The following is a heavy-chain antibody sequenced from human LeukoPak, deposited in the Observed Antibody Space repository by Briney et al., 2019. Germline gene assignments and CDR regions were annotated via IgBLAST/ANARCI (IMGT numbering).Heavy chain of an antibody. CDR1: GGSISSGGYS. CDR2: IYYSGST. V-gene: IGHV4-61*08. Sequence: SETLSLTCAVSGGSISSGGYSWSWIRQPPGKGLEWIGYIYYSGSTNYNPSLKSRVTISVDTSKNQFSLKLSSVTAADTAVYYCARDLSIAVAGSPGFDIWGQGTMVTVSS. D-gene: IGHD6-19*01. CDR3: ARDLSIAVAGSPGFDI. J-gene: IGHJ3*02.